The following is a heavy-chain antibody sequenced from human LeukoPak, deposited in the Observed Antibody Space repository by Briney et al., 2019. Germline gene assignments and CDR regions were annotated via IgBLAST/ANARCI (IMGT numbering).Heavy chain of an antibody. V-gene: IGHV1-8*01. CDR3: ARGHFFDSSGYAH. CDR2: MNPDTNST. Sequence: ASVNVSCKASGYTFTNYDINWVRQTTGHRLEGMGWMNPDTNSTVYAQKFQGRVSMTSYPSISTAYMELSSLRSEDTAVYYCARGHFFDSSGYAHWGQGTLVTVSS. D-gene: IGHD3-22*01. J-gene: IGHJ4*02. CDR1: GYTFTNYD.